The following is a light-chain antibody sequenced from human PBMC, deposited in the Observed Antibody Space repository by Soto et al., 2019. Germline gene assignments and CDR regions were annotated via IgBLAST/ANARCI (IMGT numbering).Light chain of an antibody. CDR3: QQRSNWIT. V-gene: IGKV3-15*01. Sequence: EIVMTQSPATLSVSPGERATLSCRASQTVTIDLVWYQQRPGQAPRVLIYGASTRATGVPARFSGSGSGTDFTLTISSLQSEDVAVYYCQQRSNWITFGQGTRLEIK. CDR2: GAS. CDR1: QTVTID. J-gene: IGKJ5*01.